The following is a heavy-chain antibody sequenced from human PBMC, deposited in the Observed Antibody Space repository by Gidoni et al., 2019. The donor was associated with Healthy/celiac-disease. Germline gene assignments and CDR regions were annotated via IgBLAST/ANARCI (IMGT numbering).Heavy chain of an antibody. D-gene: IGHD3-22*01. CDR2: INPNSGGT. CDR1: GYTFTGYY. V-gene: IGHV1-2*02. Sequence: QVQLVQSGAEVKKPGASVTVSCKASGYTFTGYYMHWVRQAPGPGLEWMGWINPNSGGTNYAQKFQGRVTMTRDTSISTAYMELSRLRSDDTAVYYCARKGSDSSGYLYYYYGMDVWGQGTTVTVSS. CDR3: ARKGSDSSGYLYYYYGMDV. J-gene: IGHJ6*02.